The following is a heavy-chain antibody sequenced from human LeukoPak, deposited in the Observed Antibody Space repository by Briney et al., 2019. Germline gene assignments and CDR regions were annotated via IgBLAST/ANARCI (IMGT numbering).Heavy chain of an antibody. Sequence: SETLSLTCAVDGGTFTDFYWAWIRHPPGKGLEWLGEIYHSGSTNYSPSLKSRVTISLDTSKNQFFLRLTSVTAADTAVYYCAREDWYFDLWGRGTLVTVSS. CDR1: GGTFTDFY. CDR3: AREDWYFDL. CDR2: IYHSGST. V-gene: IGHV4-34*01. J-gene: IGHJ2*01.